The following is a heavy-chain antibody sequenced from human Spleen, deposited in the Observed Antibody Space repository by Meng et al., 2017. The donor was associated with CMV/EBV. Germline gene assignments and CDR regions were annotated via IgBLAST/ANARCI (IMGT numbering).Heavy chain of an antibody. CDR3: ARQYCTGASCYAGWFDP. J-gene: IGHJ5*02. CDR2: VIPLLGMT. CDR1: TFSYYI. D-gene: IGHD2-2*01. V-gene: IGHV1-69*02. Sequence: TFSYYIVSWVRQAPGQGLEWMGRVIPLLGMTDYTEKFQGRLTITADKSTSTAYMELSGLKSEDTAVYYCARQYCTGASCYAGWFDPWGQGTLVTVSS.